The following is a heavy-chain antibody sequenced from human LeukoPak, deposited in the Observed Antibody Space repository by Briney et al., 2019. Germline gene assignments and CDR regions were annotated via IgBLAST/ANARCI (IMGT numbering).Heavy chain of an antibody. CDR3: ARELLCSGGSCYFDY. Sequence: PSETLSLTRTVSGGSISSSSYYWGWIRQPPGKGLEWIGSIYYSGSTYYNPSLKSRVTISVDTSKNQFSLKLSSVTAADTAVYYCARELLCSGGSCYFDYWGQGTLVTVSS. CDR2: IYYSGST. V-gene: IGHV4-39*02. J-gene: IGHJ4*02. D-gene: IGHD2-15*01. CDR1: GGSISSSSYY.